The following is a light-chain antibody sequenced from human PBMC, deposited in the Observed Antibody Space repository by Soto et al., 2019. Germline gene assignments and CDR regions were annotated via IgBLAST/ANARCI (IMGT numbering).Light chain of an antibody. V-gene: IGLV2-14*01. Sequence: QSALTQPASVSGSPVQSITISCTGTSSDVGGYNYVSWYQQHPGKAPKLMIYEVTNRPSGVSNRFSGSKSGSTASLTISGLKAEDEADYYCSSYTSSRTYVFGSGTKLTVL. J-gene: IGLJ1*01. CDR2: EVT. CDR3: SSYTSSRTYV. CDR1: SSDVGGYNY.